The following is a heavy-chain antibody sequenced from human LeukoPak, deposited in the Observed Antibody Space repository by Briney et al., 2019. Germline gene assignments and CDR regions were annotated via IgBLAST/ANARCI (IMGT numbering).Heavy chain of an antibody. CDR2: ISAYNGNT. J-gene: IGHJ4*02. CDR1: GYTFTSYG. CDR3: ARDNTPAIDFWSGYYTEPFDY. D-gene: IGHD3-3*01. Sequence: ASVKVSCKASGYTFTSYGISWVRQAPGQGLGWMGWISAYNGNTNYAQKLQGRVTMTTDTSTSTAYMELRSLRSDDTAVYYCARDNTPAIDFWSGYYTEPFDYWGQGTLVTVSS. V-gene: IGHV1-18*01.